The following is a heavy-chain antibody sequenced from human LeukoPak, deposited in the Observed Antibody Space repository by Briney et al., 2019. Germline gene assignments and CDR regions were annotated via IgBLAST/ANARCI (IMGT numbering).Heavy chain of an antibody. CDR2: ISSSGSTI. CDR1: GFTFSDYY. Sequence: GGSLRLSCAASGFTFSDYYMSWIRQAPGKGLEWVSYISSSGSTIYYADSVKGRFTISRDNAKNSLYLQMNSLRAEDTAVYYCASGGPASGNYYRYFDYWGQGTLVTVSS. D-gene: IGHD1-26*01. V-gene: IGHV3-11*01. CDR3: ASGGPASGNYYRYFDY. J-gene: IGHJ4*02.